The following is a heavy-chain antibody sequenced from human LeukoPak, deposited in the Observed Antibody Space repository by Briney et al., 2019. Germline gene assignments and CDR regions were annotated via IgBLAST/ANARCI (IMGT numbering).Heavy chain of an antibody. Sequence: ASVKVSCKVSGYTLTELSMHWVRQAPGKGLEWMGGFDPEDGETIYAQKFQGRVTMTEGTSTDTAYMELSSLRSEDTAVYYCAAASSQLISYSGYAPFDYWGQGTLVTVSS. V-gene: IGHV1-24*01. CDR3: AAASSQLISYSGYAPFDY. D-gene: IGHD5-12*01. J-gene: IGHJ4*02. CDR1: GYTLTELS. CDR2: FDPEDGET.